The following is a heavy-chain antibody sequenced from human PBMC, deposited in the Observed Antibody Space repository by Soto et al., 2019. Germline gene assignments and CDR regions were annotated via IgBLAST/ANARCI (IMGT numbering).Heavy chain of an antibody. J-gene: IGHJ4*02. D-gene: IGHD3-16*01. V-gene: IGHV3-53*01. CDR2: GGR. Sequence: GGRQYGHIFQGRFTISRDNSKNTMYLQMNSLRAEDTAVYYCARAGGGSSFDYWGQGTLVTVSS. CDR3: ARAGGGSSFDY.